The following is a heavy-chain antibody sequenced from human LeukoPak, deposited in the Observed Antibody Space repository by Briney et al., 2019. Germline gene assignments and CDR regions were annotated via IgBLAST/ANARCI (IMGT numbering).Heavy chain of an antibody. Sequence: GGSLRLSCAASGVTFTNYAMSWVRRPPGKGLEWVSGISASVGATYYAASVQGRFTISRDNSKNTLYLQMNSLRAEDTAVYYCARGYSTAMVVDYWGQGTLVTVSS. CDR1: GVTFTNYA. CDR3: ARGYSTAMVVDY. CDR2: ISASVGAT. D-gene: IGHD5-18*01. J-gene: IGHJ4*02. V-gene: IGHV3-23*01.